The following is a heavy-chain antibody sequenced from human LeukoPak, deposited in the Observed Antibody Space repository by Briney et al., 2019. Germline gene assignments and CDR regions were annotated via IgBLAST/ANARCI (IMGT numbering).Heavy chain of an antibody. CDR2: INPNSGGT. D-gene: IGHD7-27*01. J-gene: IGHJ4*02. CDR3: ARTLTGDFSY. CDR1: GYTFTSYY. V-gene: IGHV1-2*02. Sequence: VASVKVSCKASGYTFTSYYTHWVRQAPGQGLEWMGWINPNSGGTDYAQKFQGRVTMTRDTSISTAYMELSWLRSDDTAVYYCARTLTGDFSYWGQGTLVTVSS.